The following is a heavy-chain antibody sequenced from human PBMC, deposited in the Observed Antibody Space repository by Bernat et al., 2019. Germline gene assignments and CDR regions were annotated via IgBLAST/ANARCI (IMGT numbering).Heavy chain of an antibody. CDR2: IYYSGST. CDR3: ARDMELRW. J-gene: IGHJ4*02. D-gene: IGHD4-23*01. Sequence: QVQLQESGPGLVKPSETLSLTCTVSGGSVNSGSYYWSWIRQPPEKGLEWIGYIYYSGSTNYNPSLKSRVTISVDTSKNQFSLKMSSVTAADTAMYYCARDMELRWWGQGTLVTVSS. V-gene: IGHV4-61*01. CDR1: GGSVNSGSYY.